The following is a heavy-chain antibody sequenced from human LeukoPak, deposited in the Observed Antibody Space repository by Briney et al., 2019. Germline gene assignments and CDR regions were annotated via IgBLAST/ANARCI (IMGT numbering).Heavy chain of an antibody. CDR3: ARGIFGVVEEPTTYYYYGMDV. CDR1: GYTLTNYG. CDR2: IIPILGIA. Sequence: ASMKVSCKASGYTLTNYGISWVRQAPGQGLEWMGRIIPILGIANYAQKFQGRVTITADKSTSTAYIELSSLRSEDTAVYYCARGIFGVVEEPTTYYYYGMDVWGQGTTVTVSS. J-gene: IGHJ6*02. D-gene: IGHD3-3*01. V-gene: IGHV1-69*04.